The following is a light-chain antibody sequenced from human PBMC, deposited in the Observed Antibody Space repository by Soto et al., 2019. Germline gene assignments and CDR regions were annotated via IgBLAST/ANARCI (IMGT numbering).Light chain of an antibody. CDR2: RAS. J-gene: IGKJ1*01. V-gene: IGKV3-15*01. Sequence: EIVMTQSPATLSVSPGERATPSCRARPRVSSNVAWYQQRPGQAPRLLIYRASTRATGIPARFSGSGSGTEFTLTISSLQSEDFAVYYCQQYHNLWTFGQGTKVDIK. CDR1: PRVSSN. CDR3: QQYHNLWT.